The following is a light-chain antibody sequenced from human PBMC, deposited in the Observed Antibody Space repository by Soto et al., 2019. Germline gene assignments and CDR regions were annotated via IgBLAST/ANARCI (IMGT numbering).Light chain of an antibody. Sequence: DLPMTQSPSILSVSVGDRVTITCRASQSISNSLAWYQQRPGTAPKLLIYDASTLENGVPSRFSGSGSGTEFTLTISSLQPDDSATYYCQQYSYYRTFGQGTKVEIK. V-gene: IGKV1-5*01. CDR2: DAS. CDR1: QSISNS. J-gene: IGKJ1*01. CDR3: QQYSYYRT.